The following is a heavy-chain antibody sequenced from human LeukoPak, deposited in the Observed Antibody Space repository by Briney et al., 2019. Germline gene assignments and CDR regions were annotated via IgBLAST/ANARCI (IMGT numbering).Heavy chain of an antibody. J-gene: IGHJ4*02. CDR2: MNPNSGNT. Sequence: ASVKVSCKASGYTFTSYDINWVRQATGQGLEWMGWMNPNSGNTGYAQKFQGRVTMTTDTSTSTAYMELRSLRSDDTAVYYCARDQDGDKFDYWGQGTLVTVSS. V-gene: IGHV1-8*01. CDR3: ARDQDGDKFDY. CDR1: GYTFTSYD. D-gene: IGHD4-17*01.